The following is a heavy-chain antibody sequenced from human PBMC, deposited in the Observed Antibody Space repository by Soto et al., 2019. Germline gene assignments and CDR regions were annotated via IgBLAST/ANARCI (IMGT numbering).Heavy chain of an antibody. D-gene: IGHD2-8*01. J-gene: IGHJ4*02. CDR3: ARDRHCPDGLCLYYFDT. CDR1: GGSFRSGFYY. CDR2: SDSSGSA. V-gene: IGHV4-30-4*01. Sequence: LSLTCTISGGSFRSGFYYWTWIRQSPAKGVEWSGYSDSSGSAYYNPSLQSRVAISVDTSTDQFSLKLSSVTAANTAVYYCARDRHCPDGLCLYYFDTWGPGILVTVSS.